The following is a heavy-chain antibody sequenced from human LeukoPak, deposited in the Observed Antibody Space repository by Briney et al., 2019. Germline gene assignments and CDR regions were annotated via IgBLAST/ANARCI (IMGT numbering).Heavy chain of an antibody. CDR2: IKQDGSEK. Sequence: GGSLRLSCAASGFTFSSYWMSWVRQAPGKRLEWVANIKQDGSEKYYVDSVKGRFTISRDNAKNSLYLQMNSLRAEDTALYYCAKDTAGIAAPTLRDGAFDIWGQGTMVTVSS. CDR3: AKDTAGIAAPTLRDGAFDI. CDR1: GFTFSSYW. D-gene: IGHD6-13*01. J-gene: IGHJ3*02. V-gene: IGHV3-7*03.